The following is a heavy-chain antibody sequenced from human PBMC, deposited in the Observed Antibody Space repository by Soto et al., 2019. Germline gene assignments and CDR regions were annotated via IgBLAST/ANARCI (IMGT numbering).Heavy chain of an antibody. V-gene: IGHV4-30-4*01. D-gene: IGHD2-15*01. CDR1: GGSISSGDYY. CDR2: IYYSGST. Sequence: SETLSLTCTVSGGSISSGDYYWSWIRQPPGKGLEWIGYIYYSGSTYYNPSLKSRVTISVDTSKNQFSLKLSSVTAADTAVYYCATGLGYCSGGSCSKWIDYWGQGTLVTVSS. CDR3: ATGLGYCSGGSCSKWIDY. J-gene: IGHJ4*02.